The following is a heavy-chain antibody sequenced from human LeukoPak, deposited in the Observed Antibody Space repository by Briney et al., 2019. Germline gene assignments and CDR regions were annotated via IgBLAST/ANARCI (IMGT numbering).Heavy chain of an antibody. CDR2: ISNSSSHI. CDR1: GFTFSSYS. D-gene: IGHD2-21*02. CDR3: ARSDYCGGDCYSSLSNY. Sequence: GGALRLSCAASGFTFSSYSMNWVRQAPGKGRDGVSAISNSSSHIYYAGSVKGRFTISRDHAKSSLYLQMNSLRTEDTAVYFCARSDYCGGDCYSSLSNYWGQGTLVTVSS. J-gene: IGHJ4*02. V-gene: IGHV3-21*01.